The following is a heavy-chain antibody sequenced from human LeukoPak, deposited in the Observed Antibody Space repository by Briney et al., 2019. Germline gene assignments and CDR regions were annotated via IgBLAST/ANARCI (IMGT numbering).Heavy chain of an antibody. CDR2: IYYSGST. V-gene: IGHV4-59*08. D-gene: IGHD2-15*01. CDR3: ARQYCSGGSCYSLSYYYMDV. J-gene: IGHJ6*03. Sequence: SETLSLTCTVSGGSISSDYWSWIRQPPGKGLEWIGYIYYSGSTNYNPSLKSRVTISVDTSKNQFSLKLSSVTAADTAVYYCARQYCSGGSCYSLSYYYMDVWGKGTTVTVSS. CDR1: GGSISSDY.